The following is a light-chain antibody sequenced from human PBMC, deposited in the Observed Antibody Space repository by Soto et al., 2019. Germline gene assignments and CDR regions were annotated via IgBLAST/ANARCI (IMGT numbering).Light chain of an antibody. CDR1: KSVSSS. CDR3: QQYNSYSRT. CDR2: GES. V-gene: IGKV3D-15*01. J-gene: IGKJ1*01. Sequence: EIVITHSPATLSLSPAKVSTLSCRASKSVSSSLAGWQQKHGREPRILIYGESTRAPGIPARLSGSGAGREFFPTISSMQADDFATFYCQQYNSYSRTFGQGTKV.